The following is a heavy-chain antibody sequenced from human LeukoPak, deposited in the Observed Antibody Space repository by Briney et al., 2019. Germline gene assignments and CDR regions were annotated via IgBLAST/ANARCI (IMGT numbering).Heavy chain of an antibody. CDR2: INPNSGGT. CDR3: ARGLGYCSSTSCLYYMDV. V-gene: IGHV1-2*02. CDR1: GYTFTGYY. Sequence: ASVKVSCKASGYTFTGYYMHWVRQAPAQGLEWMGWINPNSGGTNYARKFQGRVTMTRDTSISTAYMELSRLRSDDTAVYYCARGLGYCSSTSCLYYMDVWGKGTTVTVSS. D-gene: IGHD2-2*01. J-gene: IGHJ6*03.